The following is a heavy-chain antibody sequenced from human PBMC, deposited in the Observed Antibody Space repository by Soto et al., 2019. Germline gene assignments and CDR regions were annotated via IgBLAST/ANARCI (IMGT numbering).Heavy chain of an antibody. CDR3: AGRLSHGDWFDP. CDR2: INHSGST. Sequence: SETLSLTCAVYGGSFSGYYWSWIRQPPGKGLEWIGEINHSGSTNYNPSLKSRVTISVDTSKNQFSLKLSSVTAADTAVYYCAGRLSHGDWFDPWGQGTLVTVSS. CDR1: GGSFSGYY. D-gene: IGHD2-21*02. V-gene: IGHV4-34*01. J-gene: IGHJ5*02.